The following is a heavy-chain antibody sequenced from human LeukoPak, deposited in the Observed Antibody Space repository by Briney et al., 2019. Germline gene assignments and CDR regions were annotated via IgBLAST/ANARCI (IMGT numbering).Heavy chain of an antibody. CDR1: GYTFTGYY. Sequence: ASVKVSCKASGYTFTGYYMHWVRQAPGQGLEWMGWINPNSGGTNYAQKFQGRVTITRDTSASTAYMELSSLRSEDTAVYYCARSGYGRAVLDYWGQGTLVTVSS. V-gene: IGHV1-2*02. J-gene: IGHJ4*02. D-gene: IGHD5-12*01. CDR2: INPNSGGT. CDR3: ARSGYGRAVLDY.